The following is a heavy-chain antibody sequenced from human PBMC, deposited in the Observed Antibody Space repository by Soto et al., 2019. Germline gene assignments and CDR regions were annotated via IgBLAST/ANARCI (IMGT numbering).Heavy chain of an antibody. CDR2: INSDGSST. CDR3: AREVLTISPPDY. V-gene: IGHV3-74*01. D-gene: IGHD3-3*01. CDR1: GFTFSSYW. Sequence: GGSLRLSCAASGFTFSSYWMHWVRQAPGKGLVWVSRINSDGSSTSYADSVKGRFTISRDNAKNTLYLQMNSLRAEDTAVYYCAREVLTISPPDYWGQGTLVTVSS. J-gene: IGHJ4*02.